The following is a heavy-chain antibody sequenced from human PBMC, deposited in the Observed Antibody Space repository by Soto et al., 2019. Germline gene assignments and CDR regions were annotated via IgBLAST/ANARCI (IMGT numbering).Heavy chain of an antibody. CDR3: ARCSLRRPGDLFDP. CDR2: INHSGST. D-gene: IGHD3-16*01. J-gene: IGHJ5*02. Sequence: SETLSLTCAVYGGSFSGYYWSWIRQPPGKGLEWIGEINHSGSTNYNPSLKSRVTISVDTSKNQFSLKLSSVTAADTAVYYCARCSLRRPGDLFDPRGQGTPVTVSA. CDR1: GGSFSGYY. V-gene: IGHV4-34*01.